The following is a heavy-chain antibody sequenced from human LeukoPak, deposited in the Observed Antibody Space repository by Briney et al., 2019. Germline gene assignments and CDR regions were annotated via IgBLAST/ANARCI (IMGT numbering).Heavy chain of an antibody. Sequence: SETLSLTCAVYGGSFSGYYWSWIRQPPGKGLEWIGEINHSGSTNYNPSLKSRVTISVDTSKNQFSLKLSSVTAADTAVYYCARVVAAADIKWFDPWGQGTPVTVSS. J-gene: IGHJ5*02. CDR3: ARVVAAADIKWFDP. CDR2: INHSGST. V-gene: IGHV4-34*01. CDR1: GGSFSGYY. D-gene: IGHD6-13*01.